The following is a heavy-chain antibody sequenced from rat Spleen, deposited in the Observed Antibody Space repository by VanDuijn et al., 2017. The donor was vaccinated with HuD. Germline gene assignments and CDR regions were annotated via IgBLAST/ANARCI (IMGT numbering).Heavy chain of an antibody. V-gene: IGHV5-29*01. CDR3: AWGGDIYYGFDY. J-gene: IGHJ2*01. Sequence: EVQLVESGGDLVQPGRSLKLSCAASGFTFSNYGMAWVCQAPTKGLEWVATITYDGSRTYYPDSVKGRFTISRDNAKSTLYLQMNSLRSEDTATYYCAWGGDIYYGFDYWGQGVMVTVSS. CDR1: GFTFSNYG. CDR2: ITYDGSRT. D-gene: IGHD1-6*01.